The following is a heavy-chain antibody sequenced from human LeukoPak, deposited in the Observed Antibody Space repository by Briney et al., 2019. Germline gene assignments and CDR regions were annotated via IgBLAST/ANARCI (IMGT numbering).Heavy chain of an antibody. CDR1: GYTFTNYY. CDR2: FNPDGGSA. D-gene: IGHD6-13*01. Sequence: ASVKVSCKASGYTFTNYYMHWVRQAPGQGLDWMGIFNPDGGSATYTQRFQARVTMTRDTSTSTAYMELSSLRFDDTAVYYCARGGSSTWDFDYWGQGTLVTVSS. V-gene: IGHV1-46*01. J-gene: IGHJ4*02. CDR3: ARGGSSTWDFDY.